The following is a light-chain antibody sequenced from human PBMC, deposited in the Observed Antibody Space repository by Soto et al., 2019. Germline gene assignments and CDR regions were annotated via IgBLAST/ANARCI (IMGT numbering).Light chain of an antibody. Sequence: QSALTRPPSASGSPGQSVTISCTGTSSDVGRYDYVSWYQQHPGKAPKLILYEMYKRPSGVPDRFSGSKSGNTASLTVSGLQGEDEADYFCSSYAGSDILLFGGGTKLTVL. CDR3: SSYAGSDILL. J-gene: IGLJ2*01. CDR2: EMY. V-gene: IGLV2-8*01. CDR1: SSDVGRYDY.